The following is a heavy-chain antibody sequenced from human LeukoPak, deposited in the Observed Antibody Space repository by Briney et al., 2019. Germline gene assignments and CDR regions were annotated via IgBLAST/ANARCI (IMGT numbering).Heavy chain of an antibody. Sequence: PGGSLRLSCAASGFTVSSYYMSWVRQAPGKGLEWVSVIYSGGSTYYADSVKGRFTISRDNSKNTLYLQMNSLRAEDTAVYYCASLLTYSSGWSDYFDYWGQGTLVTVSS. V-gene: IGHV3-53*01. CDR1: GFTVSSYY. CDR3: ASLLTYSSGWSDYFDY. J-gene: IGHJ4*02. D-gene: IGHD6-19*01. CDR2: IYSGGST.